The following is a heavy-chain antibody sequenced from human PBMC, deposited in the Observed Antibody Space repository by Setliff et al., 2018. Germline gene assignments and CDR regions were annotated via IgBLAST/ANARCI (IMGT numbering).Heavy chain of an antibody. V-gene: IGHV4-30-4*08. J-gene: IGHJ3*02. CDR1: GGSIRSGDNH. D-gene: IGHD6-19*01. CDR2: IYYSGST. Sequence: PSETMSLTCSVSGGSIRSGDNHWSWIRQPPGKGLEWIGYIYYSGSTYYNPSLKSRVTISVVTAKNQFSLKLGSVTAADTAVYSCAREMAEFKRPSDIWGQGTLVTVSS. CDR3: AREMAEFKRPSDI.